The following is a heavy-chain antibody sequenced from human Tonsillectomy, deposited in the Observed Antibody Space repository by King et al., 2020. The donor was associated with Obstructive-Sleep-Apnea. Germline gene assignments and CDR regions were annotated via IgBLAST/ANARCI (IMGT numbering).Heavy chain of an antibody. Sequence: VQLQESGPGLVKPSETLSLTCTVSGYSISSGYYWGWIRQPPGKGLEWIGSIYHSGSTYYNPSLKSRVTISVDTSKNQFSLKLSSVTAADTAVYYCAKVDWLPSPGGKGWFDPWGQGTLVTVSS. D-gene: IGHD3-9*01. CDR3: AKVDWLPSPGGKGWFDP. CDR1: GYSISSGYY. J-gene: IGHJ5*02. CDR2: IYHSGST. V-gene: IGHV4-38-2*02.